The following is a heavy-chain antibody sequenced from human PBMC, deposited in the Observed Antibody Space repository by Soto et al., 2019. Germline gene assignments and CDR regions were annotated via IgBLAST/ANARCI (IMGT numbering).Heavy chain of an antibody. Sequence: SETLSLTCTVSGGTISSGDYYWSWIRQPPGKGLEWIGYIHYSGSTYHNPSLKSRVTINPDTSKNQFSLHLNSVTPEDTAVYYCARGGSLPTPYGDQPVRAFDIWGQGTMVTVSS. D-gene: IGHD4-17*01. CDR3: ARGGSLPTPYGDQPVRAFDI. CDR2: IHYSGST. V-gene: IGHV4-30-4*01. J-gene: IGHJ3*02. CDR1: GGTISSGDYY.